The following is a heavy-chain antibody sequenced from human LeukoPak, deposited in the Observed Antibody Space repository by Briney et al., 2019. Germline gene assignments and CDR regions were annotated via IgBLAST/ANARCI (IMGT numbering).Heavy chain of an antibody. D-gene: IGHD3-10*01. V-gene: IGHV4-39*01. CDR3: ARHRGGGPYGSGRTYNWFDP. CDR1: GGSISSSSYY. J-gene: IGHJ5*02. CDR2: IYYSGST. Sequence: SETLSLICTVSGGSISSSSYYWGWIRQPPGKGLEWIGSIYYSGSTYYNPSLKSRVTISVDTSKNQFSLKLSSVTAADTAVYYCARHRGGGPYGSGRTYNWFDPWGQGTLVTVSS.